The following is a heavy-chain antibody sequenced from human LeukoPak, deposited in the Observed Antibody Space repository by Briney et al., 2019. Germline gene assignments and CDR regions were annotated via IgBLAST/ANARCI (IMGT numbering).Heavy chain of an antibody. V-gene: IGHV4-59*08. J-gene: IGHJ5*02. CDR3: ARHADCVGGTCGYFDP. D-gene: IGHD1-26*01. Sequence: PSETLSLTCSVSGASLNSYYWSWIRQPPGKGLEWIAYIYYSGNTDYNPSLKSRVTVSLDTSKKQFSLKLTSVTAADTAIYYCARHADCVGGTCGYFDPWGQGTLVTVSS. CDR2: IYYSGNT. CDR1: GASLNSYY.